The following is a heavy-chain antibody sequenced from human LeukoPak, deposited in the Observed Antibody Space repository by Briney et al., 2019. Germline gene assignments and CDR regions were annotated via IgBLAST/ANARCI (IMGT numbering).Heavy chain of an antibody. V-gene: IGHV3-43*02. CDR2: ISGDGGST. CDR1: GFTFDDYA. CDR3: AKAKIQLSMLDAFDI. J-gene: IGHJ3*02. D-gene: IGHD5-18*01. Sequence: GGSLRLSCAASGFTFDDYAMHWVRQAPGKGLEWVSLISGDGGSTYYADSVKGRFTISRDNSKNSLYLQMNSLRTEDTALYYCAKAKIQLSMLDAFDIWDQGTMVTVSS.